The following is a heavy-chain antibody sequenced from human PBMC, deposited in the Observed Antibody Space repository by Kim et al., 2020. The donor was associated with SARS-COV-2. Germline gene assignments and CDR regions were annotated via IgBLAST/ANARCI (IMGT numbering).Heavy chain of an antibody. V-gene: IGHV3-53*01. J-gene: IGHJ6*02. CDR2: IYSGGST. Sequence: GGSLRLSCAASGFTVSSNYMSWVRQAPGKGLEWVSVIYSGGSTYYADSVKGRFTISRDNSKNTLYLQMNSLRAEDTAVYYCARDRGYAHSYYYGMDVWGQGTTVTVSS. CDR1: GFTVSSNY. CDR3: ARDRGYAHSYYYGMDV. D-gene: IGHD2-2*01.